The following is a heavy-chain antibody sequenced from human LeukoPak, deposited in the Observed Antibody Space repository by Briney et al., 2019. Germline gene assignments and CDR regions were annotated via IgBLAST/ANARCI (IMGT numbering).Heavy chain of an antibody. D-gene: IGHD3-22*01. Sequence: SETLSLTCTVSGGSISSGDYYWSWIRQPPGKGLEWIGYIYYSGSTYYNPSLKSRVTISVDTSKNQFSLKLSSVTAADTAVYYCANGYYYDSSGYYGGQHAFDIWGQGTMVTVSS. J-gene: IGHJ3*02. V-gene: IGHV4-30-4*08. CDR2: IYYSGST. CDR3: ANGYYYDSSGYYGGQHAFDI. CDR1: GGSISSGDYY.